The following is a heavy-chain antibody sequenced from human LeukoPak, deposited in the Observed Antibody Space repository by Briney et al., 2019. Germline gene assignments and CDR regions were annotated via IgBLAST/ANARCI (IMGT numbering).Heavy chain of an antibody. D-gene: IGHD4-17*01. CDR1: RFTFSNYW. V-gene: IGHV3-33*08. CDR2: IWYDGSNK. CDR3: ARIYGDYDVGFDY. Sequence: GGSLRLSCVASRFTFSNYWMSWVRQAPGKGLEWVAVIWYDGSNKYYADSVKGRFTISRDNSKNTLYLQMNSLRAEDTAVYYCARIYGDYDVGFDYWGQGTLVTVSS. J-gene: IGHJ4*02.